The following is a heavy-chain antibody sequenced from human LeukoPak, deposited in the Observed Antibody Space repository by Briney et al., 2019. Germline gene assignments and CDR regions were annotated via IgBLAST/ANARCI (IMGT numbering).Heavy chain of an antibody. CDR1: GGSFSGYY. V-gene: IGHV4-34*01. D-gene: IGHD3-16*02. CDR3: ARLPPKVTFGGVIGNYFDY. CDR2: INHSGST. Sequence: SETLSLTCAVYGGSFSGYYWSWIRQPPGKGLKWIGEINHSGSTNYNPSLKSRVTISVDTSKNQFSLKLSSVTAADTAVYYCARLPPKVTFGGVIGNYFDYWGQGTLVTVSS. J-gene: IGHJ4*02.